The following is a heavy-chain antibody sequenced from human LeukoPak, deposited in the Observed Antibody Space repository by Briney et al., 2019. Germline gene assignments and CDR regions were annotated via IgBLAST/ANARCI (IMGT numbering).Heavy chain of an antibody. CDR3: ATRARSSGEFDY. D-gene: IGHD6-25*01. Sequence: GESLKISCKGSGYTFTTHWIGWVRQMPGKGLEWMAIIYPGDSDIRYSPSFQGQVAISADKSISTAYLQWSSLKASDTAMYYCATRARSSGEFDYWGQGTLVTVSS. J-gene: IGHJ4*02. CDR1: GYTFTTHW. CDR2: IYPGDSDI. V-gene: IGHV5-51*01.